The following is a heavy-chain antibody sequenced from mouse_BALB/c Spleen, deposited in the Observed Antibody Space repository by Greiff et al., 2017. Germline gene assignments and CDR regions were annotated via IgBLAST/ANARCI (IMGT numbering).Heavy chain of an antibody. V-gene: IGHV7-3*02. Sequence: EVNVVESGGGLVQPGGSLRLSCATSGFTFTDYYMSWVRQPPGKALEWLGFIRNKANGYTTEYSASVKGRFTISRDNSQSILYLQMNTLRAEDSATYYCARDENYGSLFAYWGQGTLVTVSA. CDR2: IRNKANGYTT. CDR3: ARDENYGSLFAY. D-gene: IGHD1-1*01. CDR1: GFTFTDYY. J-gene: IGHJ3*01.